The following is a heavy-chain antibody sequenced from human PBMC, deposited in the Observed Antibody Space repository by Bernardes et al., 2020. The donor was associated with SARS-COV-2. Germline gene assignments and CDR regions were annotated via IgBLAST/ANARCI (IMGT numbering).Heavy chain of an antibody. V-gene: IGHV4-4*07. Sequence: SETLSLTCTVSGGSISSYYWSWIRQPAGKGLEWIGRIYTSGSTNYNPSLKSRVTMSVDTSKNQFSLKLSSVTAADTAVYYCARVGLGCSSTSCYEGYYYYGMDVWGQGTTVTVSS. J-gene: IGHJ6*02. CDR2: IYTSGST. CDR3: ARVGLGCSSTSCYEGYYYYGMDV. CDR1: GGSISSYY. D-gene: IGHD2-2*01.